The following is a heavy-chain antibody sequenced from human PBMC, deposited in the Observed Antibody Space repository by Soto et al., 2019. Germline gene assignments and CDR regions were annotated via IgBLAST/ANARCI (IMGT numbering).Heavy chain of an antibody. V-gene: IGHV1-8*01. D-gene: IGHD2-2*01. CDR2: MNPNSGNT. CDR3: ARGPATAPDAY. J-gene: IGHJ4*02. CDR1: GYTFSSYD. Sequence: ASVKVSCKAFGYTFSSYDINWVRQAPGQGLEWMGWMNPNSGNTGYAQKFQGRVTMTRDTSTSTVYMELSSLRSEDTAVYYCARGPATAPDAYWGLGTLVTVSS.